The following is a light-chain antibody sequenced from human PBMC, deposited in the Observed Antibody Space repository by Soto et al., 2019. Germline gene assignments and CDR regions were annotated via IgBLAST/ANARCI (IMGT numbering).Light chain of an antibody. V-gene: IGKV4-1*01. CDR3: QQYYSIPLS. CDR2: RAS. J-gene: IGKJ4*01. CDR1: QSVLHSSTNKNY. Sequence: DIVVTKSPDSLAVSLGERATINCKSSQSVLHSSTNKNYLGLYQQEPGHPPKVIIYRASTRESGVPDRFSGSASETDFTLAISDLQPEDVAVYYCQQYYSIPLSFGGGTNVQIK.